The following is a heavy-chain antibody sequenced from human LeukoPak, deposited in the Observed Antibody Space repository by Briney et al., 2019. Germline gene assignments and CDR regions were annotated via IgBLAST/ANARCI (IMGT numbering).Heavy chain of an antibody. CDR1: GFTFDDYA. Sequence: GGSLRLSCAASGFTFDDYAMHWVRQAPGKGLEWVSLISGDGGSTYYADSVKGRFTISRDNSKNSLYLQMNSLRTEDTALYYCAKDKVAAAAGTRYYYYYGMDVWGQGTTVTVSS. CDR3: AKDKVAAAAGTRYYYYYGMDV. D-gene: IGHD6-13*01. J-gene: IGHJ6*02. V-gene: IGHV3-43*02. CDR2: ISGDGGST.